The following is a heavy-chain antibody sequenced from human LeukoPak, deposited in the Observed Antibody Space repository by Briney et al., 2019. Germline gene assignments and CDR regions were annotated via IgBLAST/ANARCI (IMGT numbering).Heavy chain of an antibody. D-gene: IGHD3-16*01. Sequence: SETLSLTCSVSGRSINTYYWTSIPQPPGKGLEWIGYVHSNGRTTSSPSLRSRLTMSVDTSKNEFSLRINSMIAADTAVYYCARWGGEPHLPFDYWGQGILVSASS. CDR1: GRSINTYY. J-gene: IGHJ4*02. V-gene: IGHV4-59*01. CDR3: ARWGGEPHLPFDY. CDR2: VHSNGRT.